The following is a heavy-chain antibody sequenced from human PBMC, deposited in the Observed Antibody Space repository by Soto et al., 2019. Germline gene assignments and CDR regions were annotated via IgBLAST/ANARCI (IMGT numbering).Heavy chain of an antibody. CDR3: ARAPAAHDAFDI. CDR2: ISSSSSYI. V-gene: IGHV3-21*01. J-gene: IGHJ3*02. CDR1: GFTFSSYS. Sequence: EVQLVESGGGLVKPGGSLRLSCAASGFTFSSYSMNWVRQAPGKGLEWVSSISSSSSYIYYADSVKGRFTISRDNAKNPLYLQMNSLRAEDTAVYYCARAPAAHDAFDIWGQGTMVTVSS. D-gene: IGHD2-2*01.